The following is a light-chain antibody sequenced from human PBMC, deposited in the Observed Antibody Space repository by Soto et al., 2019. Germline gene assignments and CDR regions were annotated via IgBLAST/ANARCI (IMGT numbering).Light chain of an antibody. CDR2: GNN. V-gene: IGLV1-47*03. CDR1: SSNIGNKY. CDR3: AAWDARLSVV. J-gene: IGLJ2*01. Sequence: QSVLTQPPSASGTPGQRVTITCSGSSSNIGNKYVDWYQQVPGTAPKLLIYGNNQRPSGVPDRFSGSKSGTSASLAISGLSSEDEADYYCAAWDARLSVVFGGGTKLTVL.